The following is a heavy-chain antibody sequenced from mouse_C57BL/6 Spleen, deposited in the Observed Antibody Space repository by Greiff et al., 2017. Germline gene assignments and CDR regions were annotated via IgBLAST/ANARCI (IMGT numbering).Heavy chain of an antibody. CDR2: IAPSDSDT. Sequence: QVQLQQSGAELVRPGSSVKLSCKASGYTFTSYWMHWVKQRPIQGLEWIGNIAPSDSDTHYNQQFKDKATLTVDKSSSTAYMQLSSLTSEDSAVXYCARDNTVGLAYWGQGTLVTVSA. J-gene: IGHJ3*01. CDR1: GYTFTSYW. D-gene: IGHD1-1*01. CDR3: ARDNTVGLAY. V-gene: IGHV1-52*01.